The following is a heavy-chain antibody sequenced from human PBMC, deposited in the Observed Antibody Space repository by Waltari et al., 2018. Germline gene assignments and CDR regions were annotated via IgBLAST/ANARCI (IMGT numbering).Heavy chain of an antibody. CDR1: GGSINNYY. J-gene: IGHJ6*03. Sequence: QVQLQESGPGLVKPSETLSLTCTVPGGSINNYYWSWIRPPPGKRLEWIGYISYSGITDYNSPLESRVTRSVDTSRSQFSLKLRSVTDADTATYYCVRGCAGGACYSDTYYSMDVWGKGTTVTVSS. CDR2: ISYSGIT. CDR3: VRGCAGGACYSDTYYSMDV. D-gene: IGHD2-21*02. V-gene: IGHV4-59*04.